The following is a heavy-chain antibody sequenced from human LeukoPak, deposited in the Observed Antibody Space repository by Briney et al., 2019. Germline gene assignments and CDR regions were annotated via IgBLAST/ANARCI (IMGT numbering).Heavy chain of an antibody. V-gene: IGHV3-21*01. J-gene: IGHJ6*03. CDR2: ISSTSSYI. Sequence: GGSLRLSCAASGFTFSSYSMNWVRQAPGKGLEWVSSISSTSSYIYYADPVKGRFTISTDNAKNSLYLQMSSLRAEDTAVYYCARGSGGQQLIRGYYYMDVWGKGTTVTVSS. CDR3: ARGSGGQQLIRGYYYMDV. CDR1: GFTFSSYS. D-gene: IGHD6-6*01.